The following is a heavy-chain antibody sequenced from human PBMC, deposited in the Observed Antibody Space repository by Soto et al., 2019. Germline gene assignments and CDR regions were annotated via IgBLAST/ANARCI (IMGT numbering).Heavy chain of an antibody. CDR2: INSDGSST. D-gene: IGHD6-13*01. Sequence: EVQLVESGGGLVQPGGSLRLSCAASGFTFSNNWMHWVRQAPGKGPVWVSRINSDGSSTYYADSVKGRFTISRDNAKNTLYLQMNSRRADDTAVYYCASGGIAGHWGQGTLVTVSS. J-gene: IGHJ4*02. V-gene: IGHV3-74*01. CDR1: GFTFSNNW. CDR3: ASGGIAGH.